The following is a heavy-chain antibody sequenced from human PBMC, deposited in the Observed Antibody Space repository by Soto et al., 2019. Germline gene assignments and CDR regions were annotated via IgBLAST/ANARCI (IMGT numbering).Heavy chain of an antibody. CDR3: ADALGSMIVVVTLDY. Sequence: QVQLVESGGGVVQPGRSLRLSCAASGFTFSNYGMHWVRQAPGKGLEWVAVISYDGSNKYYADSVKGRFTISRDNSKNTLYLQMTSLSAEDTAVYYCADALGSMIVVVTLDYWGQGTLVSVSS. CDR2: ISYDGSNK. D-gene: IGHD3-22*01. J-gene: IGHJ4*01. V-gene: IGHV3-30*03. CDR1: GFTFSNYG.